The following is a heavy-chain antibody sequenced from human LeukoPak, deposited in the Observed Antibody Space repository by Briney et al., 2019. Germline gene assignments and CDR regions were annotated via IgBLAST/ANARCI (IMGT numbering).Heavy chain of an antibody. CDR1: GYTFTGYY. CDR2: INPNSGGT. D-gene: IGHD1-7*01. CDR3: ARVIGNWNYLNWFDP. J-gene: IGHJ5*02. V-gene: IGHV1-2*02. Sequence: AAVKVSCKASGYTFTGYYMHWVRQAPGQGLEWMGWINPNSGGTNYAQKFQGRVTMTTDTSTSTAYMELRSLRSDDTAVYYCARVIGNWNYLNWFDPWGQGTLVTVSS.